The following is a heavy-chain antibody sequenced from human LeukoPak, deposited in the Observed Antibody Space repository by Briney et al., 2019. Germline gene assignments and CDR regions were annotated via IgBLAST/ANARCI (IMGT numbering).Heavy chain of an antibody. J-gene: IGHJ4*02. CDR2: IDHSGST. CDR3: ATTRGSYNPFDN. D-gene: IGHD1-26*01. CDR1: GGSISSSSYY. V-gene: IGHV4-39*07. Sequence: PSETLSLTCTVSGGSISSSSYYWGWIRQPPGRGLEWTGSIDHSGSTYYNPSLKSRITISVDTSNNQFSLKMSSVTAADTAVYYCATTRGSYNPFDNWGQGTLVTVSS.